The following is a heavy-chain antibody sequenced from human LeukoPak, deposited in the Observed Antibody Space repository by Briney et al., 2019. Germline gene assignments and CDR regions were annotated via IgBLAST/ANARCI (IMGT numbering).Heavy chain of an antibody. J-gene: IGHJ4*02. D-gene: IGHD3-10*01. Sequence: GASVKVSCKASGGTFSSYAISWVRQAPGQGLEWMGGIIPIFGTANYAQKFQGRVTITADESTSTAYMELSSLRSEDTAVYYCARDNRSGWFGEYYFDYWGQGTLVTVSS. CDR3: ARDNRSGWFGEYYFDY. V-gene: IGHV1-69*13. CDR2: IIPIFGTA. CDR1: GGTFSSYA.